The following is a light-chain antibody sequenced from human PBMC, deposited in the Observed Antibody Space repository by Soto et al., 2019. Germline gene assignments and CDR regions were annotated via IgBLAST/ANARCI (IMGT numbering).Light chain of an antibody. CDR1: QSISSW. J-gene: IGKJ1*01. CDR2: KAS. V-gene: IGKV1-5*03. CDR3: MQALQTPWT. Sequence: DVQMTESPSTLSASVGDRVTITCRASQSISSWLAWYQQKPGEAPKLLIYKASSLESGVPSRFSGSGSGTDFTLKISRVEAEDVGVYYCMQALQTPWTFGQGTKVDIK.